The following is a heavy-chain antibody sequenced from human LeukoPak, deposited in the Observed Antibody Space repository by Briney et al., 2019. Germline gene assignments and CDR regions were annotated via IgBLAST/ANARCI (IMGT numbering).Heavy chain of an antibody. J-gene: IGHJ6*02. Sequence: PGGSLRLSCAASGFTFSSYAMSWVRQAPGKGLEWVSAISGSGGSTYYADSVKGRFTISRDNSKNTLYLQMNSLRAEDTAVHYCAKGSRGYYYYYGMDVWGQGTTVTVSS. V-gene: IGHV3-23*01. CDR3: AKGSRGYYYYYGMDV. CDR1: GFTFSSYA. CDR2: ISGSGGST. D-gene: IGHD3-10*01.